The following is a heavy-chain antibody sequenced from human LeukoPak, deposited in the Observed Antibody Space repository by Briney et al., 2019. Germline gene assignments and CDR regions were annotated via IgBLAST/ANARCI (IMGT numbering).Heavy chain of an antibody. J-gene: IGHJ2*01. D-gene: IGHD3-22*01. CDR3: ARTYYYDSSGYYYVYFDL. CDR1: GGSISSYY. CDR2: IYYSGST. V-gene: IGHV4-59*01. Sequence: SETLSLTCTVSGGSISSYYWSWLRQPPGKGLEWIGYIYYSGSTNYNPSLKSRVTISVGTSKNQFSLKLSSVTAADTAVYYCARTYYYDSSGYYYVYFDLWGRGTLVTVSS.